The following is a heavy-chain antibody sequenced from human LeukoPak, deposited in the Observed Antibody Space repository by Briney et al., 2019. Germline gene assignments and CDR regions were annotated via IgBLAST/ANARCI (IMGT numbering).Heavy chain of an antibody. V-gene: IGHV1-69*01. J-gene: IGHJ6*02. CDR1: GGTFSSYA. Sequence: GSSVKVSCKASGGTFSSYAISWVRQAPGQGLEWMGGIIPIFGTANYAQKLQGRVTITADESTSTAYMELSSLRAEDTAVYYCAKDLSSSDEKDYYYGMDVWGQGTTVTVSS. CDR2: IIPIFGTA. CDR3: AKDLSSSDEKDYYYGMDV.